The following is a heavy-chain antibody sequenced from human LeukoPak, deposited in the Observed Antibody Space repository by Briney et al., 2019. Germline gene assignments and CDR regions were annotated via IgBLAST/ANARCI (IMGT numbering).Heavy chain of an antibody. CDR1: GYTFTSYY. V-gene: IGHV1-46*01. J-gene: IGHJ2*01. Sequence: ASVKVSCRASGYTFTSYYMHWVRQAPGQGLEWMGIINPSGGSTIYAQKFQGRVTMTEDTSTDTAYMELSSLRSEDTAVYYCATDSGSYSYWYFDLWGRGTLVTVSS. D-gene: IGHD1-26*01. CDR2: INPSGGST. CDR3: ATDSGSYSYWYFDL.